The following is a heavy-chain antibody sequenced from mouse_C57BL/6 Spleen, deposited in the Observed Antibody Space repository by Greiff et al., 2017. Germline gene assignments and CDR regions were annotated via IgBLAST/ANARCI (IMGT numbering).Heavy chain of an antibody. CDR3: TRRVYYTLSYFDY. D-gene: IGHD2-1*01. V-gene: IGHV1-15*01. Sequence: QVQLQQSGAELVRPGASVTLSCKASGYTFTDYEMHWVKQTPVHGLEWIGAIDPETGGTAYNQKFKGKAILTADKSSSTAYMELRSLTSEDSAVYYCTRRVYYTLSYFDYWGQGTTLTVSS. CDR1: GYTFTDYE. J-gene: IGHJ2*01. CDR2: IDPETGGT.